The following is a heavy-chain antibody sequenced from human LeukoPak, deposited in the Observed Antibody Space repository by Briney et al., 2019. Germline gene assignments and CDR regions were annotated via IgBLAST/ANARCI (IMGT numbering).Heavy chain of an antibody. Sequence: PSATLSLTCTVSGDSISSYYWSWIRQSPEKGLEWVGYIHYTGSTYYNPSLRSRVTISVDTSKNQFSLRLISVTAADTAVYYCARPRYDFWSGSPHDAFDIWGQGTMVTVSS. CDR3: ARPRYDFWSGSPHDAFDI. D-gene: IGHD3-3*01. CDR1: GDSISSYY. CDR2: IHYTGST. J-gene: IGHJ3*02. V-gene: IGHV4-59*08.